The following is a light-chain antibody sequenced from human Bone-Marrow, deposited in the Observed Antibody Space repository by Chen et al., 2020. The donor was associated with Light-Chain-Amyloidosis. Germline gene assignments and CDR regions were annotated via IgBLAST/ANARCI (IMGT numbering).Light chain of an antibody. J-gene: IGLJ2*01. CDR1: DLPTKY. Sequence: SYELTQPPSVSVSPGQTARITCSGDDLPTKYAYWYQQKPGQAPVLVIPRDTERPSGISERFSGASSGTTTTWTISGVQGQDEADYHCQSADSSGTDEVIFGGGTKLTVL. CDR3: QSADSSGTDEVI. V-gene: IGLV3-25*03. CDR2: RDT.